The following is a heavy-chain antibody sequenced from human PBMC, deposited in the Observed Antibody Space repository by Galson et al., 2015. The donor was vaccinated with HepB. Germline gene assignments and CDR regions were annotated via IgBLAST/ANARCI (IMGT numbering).Heavy chain of an antibody. V-gene: IGHV3-15*01. Sequence: SLRLSCAASGFTFSNAWMSWVRQAPGKGPEWVGRIKSKTDGGTTDYAAPVKGRFTISRDNSKNTLYLQMNSLRAEDTAVYYCARNAAPGIVVVPAAEGFDPWGQGTLVTVSS. D-gene: IGHD2-2*01. CDR3: ARNAAPGIVVVPAAEGFDP. J-gene: IGHJ5*02. CDR1: GFTFSNAW. CDR2: IKSKTDGGTT.